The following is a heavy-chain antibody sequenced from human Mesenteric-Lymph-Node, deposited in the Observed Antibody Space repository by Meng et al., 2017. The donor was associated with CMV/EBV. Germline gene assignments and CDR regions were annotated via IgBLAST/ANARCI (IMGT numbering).Heavy chain of an antibody. CDR2: ISGSYGTT. J-gene: IGHJ4*02. D-gene: IGHD2-15*01. CDR1: GFTVSSNY. CDR3: AKIRGFFDY. V-gene: IGHV3-23*01. Sequence: GESLKISCAASGFTVSSNYMSWVRQAPGKGLEWISTISGSYGTTYYADSVKGRFTISRDNSKNTLYLQMNSLRAEDTAVYYCAKIRGFFDYWGQGTLVTVSS.